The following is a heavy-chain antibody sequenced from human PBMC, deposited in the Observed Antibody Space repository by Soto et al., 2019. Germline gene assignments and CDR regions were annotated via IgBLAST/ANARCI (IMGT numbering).Heavy chain of an antibody. J-gene: IGHJ4*03. CDR3: ARDFYYGSGSDS. CDR1: GYTFTIYA. CDR2: INVGNGNT. Sequence: ASVKVSCKGSGYTFTIYAMRWVRQAPGQRLEWMGWINVGNGNTKYVQKFQGRVTMTTDTSTSTAYMELRSLRSDDTAVYYCARDFYYGSGSDSWGQGTMVTVSS. V-gene: IGHV1-3*01. D-gene: IGHD3-10*01.